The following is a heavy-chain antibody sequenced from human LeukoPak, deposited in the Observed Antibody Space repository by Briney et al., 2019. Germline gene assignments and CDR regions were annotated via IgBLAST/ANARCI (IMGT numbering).Heavy chain of an antibody. CDR1: GGSISSYY. CDR3: ARDSKVGSGYYYVANNFDY. CDR2: IYTSGST. Sequence: KASETLSLTCTVSGGSISSYYWSWIRQPAGKGLEWIGRIYTSGSTNYNPSLKSRVTMSVDTSKNQFSLKLSSVTAADTAVYYCARDSKVGSGYYYVANNFDYWGQGTLVTVSS. J-gene: IGHJ4*02. V-gene: IGHV4-4*07. D-gene: IGHD3-22*01.